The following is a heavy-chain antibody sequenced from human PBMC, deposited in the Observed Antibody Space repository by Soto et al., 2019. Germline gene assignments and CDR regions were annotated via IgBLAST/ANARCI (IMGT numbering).Heavy chain of an antibody. CDR1: GFTFSNYS. D-gene: IGHD1-26*01. J-gene: IGHJ6*02. CDR2: ISSSSSYM. V-gene: IGHV3-21*01. CDR3: ARDFVVGGPTINYYYGMDV. Sequence: RGSLRLSCGASGFTFSNYSMNWLRQAPGKGLEWVSSISSSSSYMYYADSVKGRFTISRDNSKNTLYLQMNSLGAEDTAVYYCARDFVVGGPTINYYYGMDVWGQGT.